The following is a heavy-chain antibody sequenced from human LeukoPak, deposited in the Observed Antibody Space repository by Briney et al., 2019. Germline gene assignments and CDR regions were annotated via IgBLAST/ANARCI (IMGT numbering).Heavy chain of an antibody. J-gene: IGHJ4*02. CDR3: ARSKRKTDSRLVAAAGVF. V-gene: IGHV3-48*03. CDR2: ISSSGSDI. Sequence: GGSLRLSCVVSGFTFSSYEMSWVRQAPGKGLEWISYISSSGSDIYYAQSVQGRFTISRDNANNSLYLQMNSLRAEDTAVYYCARSKRKTDSRLVAAAGVFWGQGTLVTVSS. CDR1: GFTFSSYE. D-gene: IGHD6-13*01.